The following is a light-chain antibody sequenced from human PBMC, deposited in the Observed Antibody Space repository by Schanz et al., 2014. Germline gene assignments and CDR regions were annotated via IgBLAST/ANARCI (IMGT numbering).Light chain of an antibody. J-gene: IGLJ3*02. Sequence: QSALTQPASVSGSPGQSITISCTGTSSDVGGYNYVSWYQQHPGEAPKLMLYEVTKRPSGVPDRFSGSKSGNTASLTVSGRQAEDEADYYCSSYAGSSTVFGGGTKLTVL. CDR1: SSDVGGYNY. CDR3: SSYAGSSTV. V-gene: IGLV2-8*01. CDR2: EVT.